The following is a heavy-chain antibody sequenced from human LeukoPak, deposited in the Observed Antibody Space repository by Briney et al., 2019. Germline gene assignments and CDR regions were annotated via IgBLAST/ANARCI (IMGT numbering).Heavy chain of an antibody. CDR2: ISSSSDYI. V-gene: IGHV3-21*01. CDR3: ARGSSSSGYDY. CDR1: GFTFSSYS. Sequence: GGSLRLSCAASGFTFSSYSMNWVRQAPGKGLEWVSSISSSSDYIYYVDSLKGRFTVSRDNARNSLFLQMDSLRADDTAVYYCARGSSSSGYDYWDQGTLVSVSS. D-gene: IGHD6-6*01. J-gene: IGHJ4*02.